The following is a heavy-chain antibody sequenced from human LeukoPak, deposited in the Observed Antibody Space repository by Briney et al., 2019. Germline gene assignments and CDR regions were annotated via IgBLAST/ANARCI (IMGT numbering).Heavy chain of an antibody. CDR1: GFTFSSYA. CDR3: AKCVILTGRYMDV. V-gene: IGHV3-23*01. D-gene: IGHD3-9*01. Sequence: GGSLRLSCAASGFTFSSYAMSWVRQAPGKGLEWVSGISGSGGTTYYADSVKGRFTISRDNAKNSLYLQMNSLRAEDTAVYYCAKCVILTGRYMDVWGKGTTVTIFS. CDR2: ISGSGGTT. J-gene: IGHJ6*03.